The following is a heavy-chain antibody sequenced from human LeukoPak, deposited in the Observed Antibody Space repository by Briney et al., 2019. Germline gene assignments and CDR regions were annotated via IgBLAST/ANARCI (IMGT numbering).Heavy chain of an antibody. CDR1: GGSISSGGYY. J-gene: IGHJ4*02. CDR2: IYYSGST. Sequence: SETLSLPCTVSGGSISSGGYYWSWIRQHPGKGLEYIGYIYYSGSTYYNPSLKSRVTISADTSKNQFSLRLNSVTAADTAVYYCARGDPNVDYWGQGTLVTVSS. CDR3: ARGDPNVDY. V-gene: IGHV4-31*03.